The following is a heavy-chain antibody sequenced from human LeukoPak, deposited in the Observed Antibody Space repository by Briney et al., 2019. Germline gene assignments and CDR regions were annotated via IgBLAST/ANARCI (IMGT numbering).Heavy chain of an antibody. V-gene: IGHV4-38-2*02. CDR3: ARDYYDSSAGVDY. J-gene: IGHJ4*02. Sequence: SETLSLTCTVSGYSISSGYYWGWIRQPPGKGLEWIGSIYHSGSTYYNPSLKSRVTISVDTSKNQFSLKLSSVTAADTAVYYCARDYYDSSAGVDYWGQGTLVTVSS. CDR2: IYHSGST. D-gene: IGHD3-22*01. CDR1: GYSISSGYY.